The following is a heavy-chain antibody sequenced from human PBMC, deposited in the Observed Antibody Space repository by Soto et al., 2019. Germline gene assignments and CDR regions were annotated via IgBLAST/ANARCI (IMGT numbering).Heavy chain of an antibody. CDR1: DDSMTNYY. J-gene: IGHJ4*02. V-gene: IGHV4-59*08. CDR3: ARHYPIGNNWNYFDH. CDR2: IFYNGGT. D-gene: IGHD1-1*01. Sequence: SETLSLTCTVSDDSMTNYYWGWIRQPPGKGLEWIGYIFYNGGTNYNPSLESRVTISIDTSKSQLSLKVSSVIAADTALYYCARHYPIGNNWNYFDHWGQGTLVTVSS.